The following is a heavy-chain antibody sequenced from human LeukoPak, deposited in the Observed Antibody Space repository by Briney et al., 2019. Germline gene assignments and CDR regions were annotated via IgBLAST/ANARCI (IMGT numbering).Heavy chain of an antibody. D-gene: IGHD6-19*01. CDR1: GGSVSGYY. CDR2: IYHSGST. Sequence: SETLSLTCAVSGGSVSGYYWSWVRQPPGKGLEWIGSIYHSGSTYYNPSLKSRVTISVDTSKNQFSLKLSSVTAADTAVYYCARETIAVAATDYWGQGTLVTVSS. J-gene: IGHJ4*02. CDR3: ARETIAVAATDY. V-gene: IGHV4-38-2*01.